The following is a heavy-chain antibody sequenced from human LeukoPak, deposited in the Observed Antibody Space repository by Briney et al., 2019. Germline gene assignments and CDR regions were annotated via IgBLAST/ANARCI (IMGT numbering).Heavy chain of an antibody. Sequence: GGSLRLSCATSGFTFSTSWMHWVRQSPGKGLGWVSRSSGDGTTTTDADSVKGRFTISRDNAKNTLFLQMNSLRVDDTAVYYCTRVRSSSWYDYWGQGALVTVS. V-gene: IGHV3-74*01. CDR3: TRVRSSSWYDY. J-gene: IGHJ4*02. CDR1: GFTFSTSW. D-gene: IGHD6-13*01. CDR2: SSGDGTTT.